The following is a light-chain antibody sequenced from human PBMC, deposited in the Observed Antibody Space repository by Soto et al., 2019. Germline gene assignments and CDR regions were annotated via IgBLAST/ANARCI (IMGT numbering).Light chain of an antibody. Sequence: QSVLTQPTSVSGSPGQSITISCTGTSGDVGAYDYVSWYQQHPGKVPKLIIYEVANRPSGVSNRFSGSKSGNTASLTISGLRVEDESHYYCSSYTSDTTVLFGGGTQLTVL. V-gene: IGLV2-14*01. CDR1: SGDVGAYDY. J-gene: IGLJ2*01. CDR3: SSYTSDTTVL. CDR2: EVA.